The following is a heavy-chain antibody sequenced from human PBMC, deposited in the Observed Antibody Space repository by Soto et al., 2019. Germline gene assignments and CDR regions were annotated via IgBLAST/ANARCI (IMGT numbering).Heavy chain of an antibody. Sequence: PGESLKISCKASGYNFTPYWINWVRQMPGKGLEWMGKISDSDTTYSPSFEGQVTISADRSINTAYLQWSSLKASDTAVYYCARLGHDYSNSGMDVWGQGTTVTVSS. CDR2: ISDSDT. CDR1: GYNFTPYW. D-gene: IGHD4-4*01. CDR3: ARLGHDYSNSGMDV. J-gene: IGHJ6*02. V-gene: IGHV5-10-1*04.